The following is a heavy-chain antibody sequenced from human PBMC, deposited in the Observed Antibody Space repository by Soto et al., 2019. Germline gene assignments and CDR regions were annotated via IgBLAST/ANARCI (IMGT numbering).Heavy chain of an antibody. CDR2: IYSGGST. CDR1: GFTFSSYA. J-gene: IGHJ4*02. CDR3: ARVAGDYGEYYFDY. Sequence: QVQLVESGGGVVQPGRSLRLSCAASGFTFSSYAMHWVRQALGKGLEWVSVIYSGGSTYYADSVKGRFTISRDKSKNTLYLQMNSLRAEDTAVYYCARVAGDYGEYYFDYWGQGTLVTVSS. D-gene: IGHD4-17*01. V-gene: IGHV3-NL1*01.